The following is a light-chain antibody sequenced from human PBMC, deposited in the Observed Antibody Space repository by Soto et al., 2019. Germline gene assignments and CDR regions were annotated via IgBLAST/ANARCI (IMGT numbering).Light chain of an antibody. J-gene: IGKJ5*01. Sequence: IRMTQSPSSLSASTGDRVTIRCQASQGISRSLAWYQQKPGKAPKRLIYAASSLQSGVPSRFSGSGFGTDFTLTISSLQPEDSAIYYCQQADTFPITFGQGTRLEIK. CDR1: QGISRS. V-gene: IGKV1D-12*01. CDR2: AAS. CDR3: QQADTFPIT.